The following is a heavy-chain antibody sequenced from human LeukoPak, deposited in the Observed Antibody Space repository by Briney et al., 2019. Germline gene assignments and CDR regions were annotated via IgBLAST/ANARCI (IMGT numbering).Heavy chain of an antibody. J-gene: IGHJ3*02. Sequence: GGSLRLSCAASGFIFSSYGMHWVRQAPGKGLEWVAFIRYDGSNTYYADSVKGRFTISRDNSKNTLYLKMNSLRGEDTAVYYCARAPRDYDILTGWLLRNDAFDIWGQGTMVTVSS. V-gene: IGHV3-30*02. CDR2: IRYDGSNT. CDR3: ARAPRDYDILTGWLLRNDAFDI. CDR1: GFIFSSYG. D-gene: IGHD3-9*01.